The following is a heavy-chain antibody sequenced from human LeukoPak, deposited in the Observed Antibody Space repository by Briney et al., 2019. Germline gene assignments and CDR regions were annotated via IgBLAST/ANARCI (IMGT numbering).Heavy chain of an antibody. CDR2: MNPNSGVT. CDR1: GYTFTVNY. J-gene: IGHJ4*02. D-gene: IGHD2-2*01. CDR3: RGAGTSWFDY. Sequence: GASVKVSCKPSGYTFTVNYLHWVRQAPGQGLDWVGWMNPNSGVTVYAQNFQGRVTMTRDTSISTAYMELSSLTSDDTAVYCTRGAGTSWFDYWGQGSLVTVSS. V-gene: IGHV1-2*02.